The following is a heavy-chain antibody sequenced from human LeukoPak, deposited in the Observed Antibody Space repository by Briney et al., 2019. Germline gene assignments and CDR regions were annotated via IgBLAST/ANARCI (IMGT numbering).Heavy chain of an antibody. CDR1: GDSISNYY. V-gene: IGHV4-4*07. D-gene: IGHD6-13*01. Sequence: SETLSLTCTVSGDSISNYYWSWIRQPAGKGLEWIGRIYTSGSTNYNPSLKSRVTISVDTSKNQFSLKLSSVTAADTAVYYCARDREGSSWYGDAFDIWGQGTMVTVSS. J-gene: IGHJ3*02. CDR3: ARDREGSSWYGDAFDI. CDR2: IYTSGST.